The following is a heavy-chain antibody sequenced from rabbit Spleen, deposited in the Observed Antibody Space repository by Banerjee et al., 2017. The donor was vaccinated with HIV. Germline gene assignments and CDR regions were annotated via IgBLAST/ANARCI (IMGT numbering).Heavy chain of an antibody. CDR1: GVSFSVSSY. CDR2: IDAGGSGFT. V-gene: IGHV1S45*01. J-gene: IGHJ6*01. Sequence: QEQLAESGGDLVKPGASLTLTGIASGVSFSVSSYMFWVRQAPGKGLEWIACIDAGGSGFTYFASWAKGRFTISKTSSTTVTLQMTSLTAADTATYFCARDTSSSFSSYGMDLWGQGTLVTVS. CDR3: ARDTSSSFSSYGMDL. D-gene: IGHD1-1*01.